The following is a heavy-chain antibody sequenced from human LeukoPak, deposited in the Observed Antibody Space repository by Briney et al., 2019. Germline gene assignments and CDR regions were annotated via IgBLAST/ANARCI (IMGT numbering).Heavy chain of an antibody. J-gene: IGHJ6*03. CDR1: GGSISSNSYY. Sequence: SETLSLTCAVSGGSISSNSYYWGWIRQPPGKGLEWIGSIYYSGSTYYNPSLKSRVTISVDTSKNQFSLTLSSVPAADTAVYYCARKKYYDFWSGYPESGNHYYMDVWGKGTTVTVSS. V-gene: IGHV4-39*07. CDR2: IYYSGST. CDR3: ARKKYYDFWSGYPESGNHYYMDV. D-gene: IGHD3-3*01.